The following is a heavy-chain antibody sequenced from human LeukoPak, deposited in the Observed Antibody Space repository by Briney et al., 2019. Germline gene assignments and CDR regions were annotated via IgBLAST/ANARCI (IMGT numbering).Heavy chain of an antibody. J-gene: IGHJ4*02. CDR3: AKAIHSSTLGVVDY. V-gene: IGHV3-30*02. Sequence: PGGSLRLSCAASGFIFSNYAMHWVRQAPGKGLEWVTFIRYDGSNKYYAESVKGRFTISSDNSKNTLYLQMNSMRADVMTVYYCAKAIHSSTLGVVDYWGQGTLVSVSS. CDR2: IRYDGSNK. CDR1: GFIFSNYA. D-gene: IGHD6-19*01.